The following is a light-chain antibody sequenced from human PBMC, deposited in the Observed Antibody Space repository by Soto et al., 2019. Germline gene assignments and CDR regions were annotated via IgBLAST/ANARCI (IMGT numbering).Light chain of an antibody. J-gene: IGLJ1*01. Sequence: QSVLTQPPSASGTPGQRVTISCTGTSSDVGNYIFVSWYRQHPGKAPKLMIYDINNRPSGVSNRFSGSKSGNTASLTISGLQAEDEADYYCVSYTTSASYVFGTGTKLTVL. CDR1: SSDVGNYIF. V-gene: IGLV2-14*01. CDR3: VSYTTSASYV. CDR2: DIN.